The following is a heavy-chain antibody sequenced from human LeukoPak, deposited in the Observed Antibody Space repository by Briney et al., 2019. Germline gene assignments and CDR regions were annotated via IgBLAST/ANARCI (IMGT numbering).Heavy chain of an antibody. D-gene: IGHD3-22*01. V-gene: IGHV4-59*08. CDR1: GGSISSYY. CDR3: ARQTVVYDSSGYYYAVGAFDI. CDR2: IYYSGST. Sequence: SETLSLTCTVSGGSISSYYWSWIRQPPGKGLEWIGYIYYSGSTNYNPSLKSRVPISVDTSKNQFSLKLSSVTAADTAVYYCARQTVVYDSSGYYYAVGAFDIWGQGTMVTVSS. J-gene: IGHJ3*02.